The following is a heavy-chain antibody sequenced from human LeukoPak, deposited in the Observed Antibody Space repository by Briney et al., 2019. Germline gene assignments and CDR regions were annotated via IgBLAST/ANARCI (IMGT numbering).Heavy chain of an antibody. CDR2: IYSVGGT. CDR3: ARDTPAGDFEY. Sequence: PGGSLRLSCAASGFIVSTNYMIWVRQAPGKGLEWVSVIYSVGGTYYADSVRGRFTISRDNSKNMLYLQMNSLRAEDTAVYYCARDTPAGDFEYWGEGTLVTVS. CDR1: GFIVSTNY. J-gene: IGHJ4*02. V-gene: IGHV3-53*01. D-gene: IGHD6-19*01.